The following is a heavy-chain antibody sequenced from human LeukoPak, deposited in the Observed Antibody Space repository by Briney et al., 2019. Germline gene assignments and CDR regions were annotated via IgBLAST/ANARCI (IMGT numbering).Heavy chain of an antibody. J-gene: IGHJ4*02. CDR2: IKEDGSEK. CDR1: GFTFSTYW. CDR3: ASGFLDDFWSGHF. Sequence: GGSLRLSCAASGFTFSTYWMSWVRQAPGKRLEWVANIKEDGSEKYYVDSVKGRFTISRDNAKNSLYLQMNSLRAEDTAVYYCASGFLDDFWSGHFWGQGTLVTGSS. V-gene: IGHV3-7*01. D-gene: IGHD3-3*01.